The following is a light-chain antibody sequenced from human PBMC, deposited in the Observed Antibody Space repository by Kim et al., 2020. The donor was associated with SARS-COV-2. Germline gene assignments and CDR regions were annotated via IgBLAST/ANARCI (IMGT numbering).Light chain of an antibody. J-gene: IGLJ3*02. CDR2: DVS. V-gene: IGLV2-14*03. CDR3: SSYTTSNSWV. CDR1: SSDVGYYNY. Sequence: GQSITISCTGTSSDVGYYNYVSWYQQHPGKAPKLMIYDVSKRPSGVSNRFSGSKSGNTASLTVSGLQAEDEADYYCSSYTTSNSWVFGGGTKLAVL.